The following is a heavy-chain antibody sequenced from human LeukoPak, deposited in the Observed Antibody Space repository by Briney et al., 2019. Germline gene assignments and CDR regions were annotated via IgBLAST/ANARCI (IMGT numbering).Heavy chain of an antibody. J-gene: IGHJ4*02. CDR3: AKDQALSLSSSRALDY. Sequence: PGGSLRLSCAASGFIFSNYYMNWVRQAPGKGLEWVAHIKQDGSEKNYVDSVKGRFTISRDNAKNSLYLQMNSLRAGDTAVYYCAKDQALSLSSSRALDYWGQGTLVTVSS. D-gene: IGHD2-2*01. CDR1: GFIFSNYY. V-gene: IGHV3-7*01. CDR2: IKQDGSEK.